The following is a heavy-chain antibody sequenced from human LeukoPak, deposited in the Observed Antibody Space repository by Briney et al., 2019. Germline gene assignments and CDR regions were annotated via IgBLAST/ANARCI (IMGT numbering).Heavy chain of an antibody. CDR3: ARAYRGYSFDYYYYMDV. D-gene: IGHD5-18*01. J-gene: IGHJ6*03. CDR2: IYTSGST. Sequence: SETLSLTCTVSGGSISSYYWSWIRQPPGKGLEWIGYIYTSGSTNYNPSLKSRVTISVDTSKNQFSLKLSSVTAADTAVYYCARAYRGYSFDYYYYMDVWGKGTTVTVSS. V-gene: IGHV4-4*09. CDR1: GGSISSYY.